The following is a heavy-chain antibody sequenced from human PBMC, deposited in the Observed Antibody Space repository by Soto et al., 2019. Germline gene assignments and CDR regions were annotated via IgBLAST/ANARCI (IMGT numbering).Heavy chain of an antibody. J-gene: IGHJ4*02. CDR2: INWNSGTM. V-gene: IGHV3-9*01. Sequence: EVQLVESGGGLVQPGRSLRLSCAASGFTFDDYAMHWVRQAPGKGLEWVSGINWNSGTMGYADSVQGRFTISRDNAKNSLYLQMNSLRAEDTALYYCAKGYYYDSSGPIEYWGQGTLVTVSS. CDR3: AKGYYYDSSGPIEY. D-gene: IGHD3-22*01. CDR1: GFTFDDYA.